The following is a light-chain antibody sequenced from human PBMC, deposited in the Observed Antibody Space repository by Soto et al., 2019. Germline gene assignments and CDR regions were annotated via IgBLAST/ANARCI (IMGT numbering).Light chain of an antibody. J-gene: IGKJ4*01. V-gene: IGKV1-39*01. Sequence: DIQMTQSPSSLSASVGDRVTITCRASQSISSYLNWYQQKPGKAPKLLIYAASSLQSGVPSSFSGSGSGTDFTLTISSLQPEDFATYYCQQTYNTPLTFGGGTKVEIK. CDR1: QSISSY. CDR2: AAS. CDR3: QQTYNTPLT.